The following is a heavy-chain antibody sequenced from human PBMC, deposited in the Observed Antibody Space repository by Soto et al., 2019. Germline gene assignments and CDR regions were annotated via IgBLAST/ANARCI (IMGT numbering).Heavy chain of an antibody. D-gene: IGHD1-1*01. CDR1: GGFVSSGTYY. CDR2: MSHSGGT. Sequence: QVQLQQWGAGLLKPSETLSLTCAVYGGFVSSGTYYWSWIRQPPGKGLEWIGEMSHSGGTHFNPSLKSRGTISVDTSKHRFSLKMSSVTAADTALYYCARVERGTATTVVDAFDIWGPGTMVTVSS. J-gene: IGHJ3*02. V-gene: IGHV4-34*01. CDR3: ARVERGTATTVVDAFDI.